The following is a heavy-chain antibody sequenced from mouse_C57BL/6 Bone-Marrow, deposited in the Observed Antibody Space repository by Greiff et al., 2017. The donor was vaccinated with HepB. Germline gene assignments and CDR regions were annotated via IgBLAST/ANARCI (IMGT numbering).Heavy chain of an antibody. CDR1: GYTFTSYW. V-gene: IGHV1-64*01. D-gene: IGHD1-2*01. J-gene: IGHJ4*01. CDR3: AIPITTKAMDY. CDR2: IHPNSGST. Sequence: VQLQQSGAELVKPGASVKLSCKASGYTFTSYWMHWVKQRPGQGLEWIGMIHPNSGSTNYNEKFKSKATLTVDKSSSTAYMQLSSLTSEDSAVYYCAIPITTKAMDYWGQGTSVTVSS.